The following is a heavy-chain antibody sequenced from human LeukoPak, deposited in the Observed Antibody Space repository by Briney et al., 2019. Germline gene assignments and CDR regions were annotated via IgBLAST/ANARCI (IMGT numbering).Heavy chain of an antibody. V-gene: IGHV3-66*01. D-gene: IGHD3-9*01. J-gene: IGHJ3*02. CDR1: GFSVNTNY. CDR2: LYSGGGA. Sequence: GGSLRLSCAASGFSVNTNYMTWVRQAPGRGLEWVSVLYSGGGAYYADSVKDRFTISRDYSQNTLLLQMNSLRAEDTALYYCARGKTSDDIIEDAFDIWGQGTMVAVSS. CDR3: ARGKTSDDIIEDAFDI.